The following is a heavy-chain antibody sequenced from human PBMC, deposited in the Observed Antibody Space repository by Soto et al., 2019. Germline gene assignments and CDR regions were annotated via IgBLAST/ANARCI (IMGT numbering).Heavy chain of an antibody. CDR1: AYTFTSYG. J-gene: IGHJ3*02. CDR3: ARDLGDAFYM. V-gene: IGHV1-18*01. Sequence: QVQLVQSGAEVKKPGASVKVSCKASAYTFTSYGISWVRQAPGQGLEWMGWLSAYNGNTHYVRRLQGRVTMTSDTSTSTAYMELRSLRSDDTAVYYSARDLGDAFYMWGQGKMVTVSS. CDR2: LSAYNGNT.